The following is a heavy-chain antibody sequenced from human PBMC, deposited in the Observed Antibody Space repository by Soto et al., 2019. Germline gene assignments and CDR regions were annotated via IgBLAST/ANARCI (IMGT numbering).Heavy chain of an antibody. V-gene: IGHV3-11*05. J-gene: IGHJ4*02. CDR2: ISTTSEFT. D-gene: IGHD2-21*02. Sequence: QVQVVESGGGLVKPGGSLRLSCAASGFSLSDYYMSWVRLAPGKGLEWVSYISTTSEFTNYADSVKGRFAISRDNARNLVYLQMNSLQGADTAVYYCTRVVSHAPSDIWVQGTQVTVSS. CDR3: TRVVSHAPSDI. CDR1: GFSLSDYY.